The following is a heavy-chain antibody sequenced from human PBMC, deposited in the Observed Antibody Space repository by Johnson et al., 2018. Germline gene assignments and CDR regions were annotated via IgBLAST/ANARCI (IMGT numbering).Heavy chain of an antibody. CDR1: RFTFSSYW. CDR3: ARGGGGSAFDI. D-gene: IGHD3-16*01. V-gene: IGHV3-74*01. J-gene: IGHJ3*02. CDR2: INNDGSNT. Sequence: VQLQESGGGLVQPGGSLRLSCVASRFTFSSYWMYWVRQAPGKGLVWVSRINNDGSNTIYADSVKGRFTISRDNARNTLYLQMNSLRAEDTALYYCARGGGGSAFDIWGQGTMVTVSS.